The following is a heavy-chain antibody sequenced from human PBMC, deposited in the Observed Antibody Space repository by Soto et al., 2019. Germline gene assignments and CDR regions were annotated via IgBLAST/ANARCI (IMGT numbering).Heavy chain of an antibody. J-gene: IGHJ4*02. CDR3: VKSVLAIWFGELSPHRGWDY. D-gene: IGHD3-10*01. Sequence: EEQLLESGGGLVQPGGSLRLSCAASGFTFSSYAMSWVRQAPGKGLEWVSGISASGGSTYYEDSVKGRFTISRDNSRKTLYLQMNRLRAEDTAVYYCVKSVLAIWFGELSPHRGWDYWGQGTLVTVSS. CDR1: GFTFSSYA. V-gene: IGHV3-23*01. CDR2: ISASGGST.